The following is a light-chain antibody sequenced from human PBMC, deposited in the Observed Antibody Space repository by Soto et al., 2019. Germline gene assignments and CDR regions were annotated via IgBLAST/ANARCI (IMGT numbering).Light chain of an antibody. J-gene: IGKJ1*01. CDR2: GAS. V-gene: IGKV1-5*01. CDR3: QHHNSYSQT. Sequence: DIQMTQSPPTLSASVGDRVTITCRASQSIRHYLAWYQQMPGKAPKLLIYGASTFQRGVPSRFSGSGSGTEFTLTISSLQPDDFVTYFCQHHNSYSQTFGPGTKVEIK. CDR1: QSIRHY.